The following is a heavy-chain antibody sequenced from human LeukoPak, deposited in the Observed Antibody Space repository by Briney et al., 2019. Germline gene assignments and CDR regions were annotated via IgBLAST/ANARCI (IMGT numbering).Heavy chain of an antibody. D-gene: IGHD4-11*01. Sequence: SETLSLTCTVSGASISSYYWSWIRQPPGKRLEWIGYIYYSGSANYNPSLKSRVTISVDTSKNQFSLKLSSVTAADTAVYYCASSGMGTVTSRPLDDYYYYMDVWGKGTTVTVSS. V-gene: IGHV4-59*01. CDR3: ASSGMGTVTSRPLDDYYYYMDV. J-gene: IGHJ6*03. CDR2: IYYSGSA. CDR1: GASISSYY.